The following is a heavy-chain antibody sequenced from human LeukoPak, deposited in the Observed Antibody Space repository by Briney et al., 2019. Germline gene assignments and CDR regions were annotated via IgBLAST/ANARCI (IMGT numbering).Heavy chain of an antibody. V-gene: IGHV3-30*14. D-gene: IGHD3-10*01. Sequence: GGSLRLSCAASGFTFSSYAMHWVRQAPGKGLEWVAVISYDGSNKYYTDSVKGRFTISRDNSKNTVNLQMNSLRAEDTAVYYCVLNYGSGSYYLPLWGQGTLVTVSS. J-gene: IGHJ4*02. CDR3: VLNYGSGSYYLPL. CDR1: GFTFSSYA. CDR2: ISYDGSNK.